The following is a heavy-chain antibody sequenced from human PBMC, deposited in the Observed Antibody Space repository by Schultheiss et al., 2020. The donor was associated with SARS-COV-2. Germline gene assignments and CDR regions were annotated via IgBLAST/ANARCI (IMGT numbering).Heavy chain of an antibody. CDR2: INHSGST. D-gene: IGHD3-3*01. CDR1: GGSISSYY. CDR3: ARALSDYDFWSGYWNSLALYYYYMDV. Sequence: SQTLSLTCTVSGGSISSYYWSWIRQPAGKGLEWIGEINHSGSTNYNPSLKSRVTISVDTSKNQFSLKLSSVTAADTAVYYCARALSDYDFWSGYWNSLALYYYYMDVWGKGTTVTVSS. V-gene: IGHV4-34*01. J-gene: IGHJ6*03.